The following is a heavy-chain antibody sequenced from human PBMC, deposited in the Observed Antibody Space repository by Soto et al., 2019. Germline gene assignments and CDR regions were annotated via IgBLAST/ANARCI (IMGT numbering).Heavy chain of an antibody. J-gene: IGHJ4*02. V-gene: IGHV3-30*18. CDR2: ISYDGSNK. D-gene: IGHD3-16*01. Sequence: QVQLVESGGGVVQPGRSLRLSCAASGFTFSSYGMHWVRQAPGKGLEWVAVISYDGSNKYYADSVKGRFTISRDNSKNTLYLQMNSLRAEDTAVYYCAKDMGLKNSMGVGRDDYWGQGTLVTVSS. CDR3: AKDMGLKNSMGVGRDDY. CDR1: GFTFSSYG.